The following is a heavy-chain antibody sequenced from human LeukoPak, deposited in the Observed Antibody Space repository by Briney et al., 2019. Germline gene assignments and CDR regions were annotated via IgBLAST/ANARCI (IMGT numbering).Heavy chain of an antibody. J-gene: IGHJ5*02. CDR3: AKGSSSWYWDWFDP. CDR1: GITVSSNY. V-gene: IGHV3-9*01. Sequence: GGSLRLSCAASGITVSSNYMSWVSQAPGKCLEWVSGISWNSGSIGYADSVKGRFTISRDNAKNSLYLQMNSLRAEDTALYYCAKGSSSWYWDWFDPWGQGTLVTVSS. D-gene: IGHD6-13*01. CDR2: ISWNSGSI.